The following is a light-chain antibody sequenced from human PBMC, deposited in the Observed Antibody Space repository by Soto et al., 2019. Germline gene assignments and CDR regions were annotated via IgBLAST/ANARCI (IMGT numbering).Light chain of an antibody. J-gene: IGLJ2*01. Sequence: QSALTQPASVSGSPGQSITISCTGTSSDVGSYNLVSWYQQHPGKAPKLMIYEGSKRPSGVSNRFTGSTSGNTASLTISGIQADDEADYYGLSYAGRSTVVVFGGVTKLTVL. CDR1: SSDVGSYNL. CDR3: LSYAGRSTVVV. CDR2: EGS. V-gene: IGLV2-23*01.